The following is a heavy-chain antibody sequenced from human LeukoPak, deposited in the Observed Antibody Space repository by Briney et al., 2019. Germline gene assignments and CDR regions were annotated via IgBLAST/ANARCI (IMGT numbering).Heavy chain of an antibody. CDR2: IYSGGST. D-gene: IGHD1-26*01. V-gene: IGHV3-53*01. CDR3: ARASWELADAFDI. CDR1: GFTVSSNY. J-gene: IGHJ3*02. Sequence: PGGSLRLSCVASGFTVSSNYMSWVRQAPGKGLEWVSDIYSGGSTYYADSVKGRFTISRDNSKNTLYLQMNSLRAEDTAVYYCARASWELADAFDIWGQGTMVTVSS.